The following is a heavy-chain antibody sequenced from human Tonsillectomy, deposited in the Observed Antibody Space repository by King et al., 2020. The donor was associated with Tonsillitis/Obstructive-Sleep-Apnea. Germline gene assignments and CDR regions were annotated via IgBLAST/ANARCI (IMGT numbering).Heavy chain of an antibody. V-gene: IGHV3-33*01. CDR2: IWYVGSKK. D-gene: IGHD6-13*01. CDR1: GFTFSNYG. CDR3: ARRSWSFDF. Sequence: VQLVESGGGVVQPGRSLRLSCAASGFTFSNYGMHWVRQAPGKGLEWVAVIWYVGSKKYYADPVKGRFTISRDDSRNTLYLEMNSLRAEDTAVYYCARRSWSFDFWGQGTLVTVSS. J-gene: IGHJ4*02.